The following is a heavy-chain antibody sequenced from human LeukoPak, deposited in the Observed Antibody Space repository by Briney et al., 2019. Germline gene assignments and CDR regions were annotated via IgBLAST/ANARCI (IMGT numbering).Heavy chain of an antibody. CDR1: GGSISNYY. CDR2: IYTSGST. Sequence: SGTLSLTCTVSGGSISNYYWSWIRQPAGKGLEWIGRIYTSGSTNYNPSLKSRVTMSVDTSKNQFSLKLSSVTAADTAVYYCARQGYCSSTSCYSYIDYWGQGTLVTVSS. CDR3: ARQGYCSSTSCYSYIDY. V-gene: IGHV4-4*07. D-gene: IGHD2-2*01. J-gene: IGHJ4*02.